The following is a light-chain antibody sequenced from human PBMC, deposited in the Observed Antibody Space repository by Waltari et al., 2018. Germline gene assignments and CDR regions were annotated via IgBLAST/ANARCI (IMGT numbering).Light chain of an antibody. V-gene: IGLV3-21*04. CDR1: HIGSKS. CDR3: QVWDSSSDHPVV. Sequence: SYVLTQPPSVSVAPGKTARITCGGNHIGSKSVHWYQQKPGRAPVLVIYYDSDRPSGIPERFSGSNSGNTATLTISRVEAGDEADYYCQVWDSSSDHPVVFGGGTKLTVL. CDR2: YDS. J-gene: IGLJ2*01.